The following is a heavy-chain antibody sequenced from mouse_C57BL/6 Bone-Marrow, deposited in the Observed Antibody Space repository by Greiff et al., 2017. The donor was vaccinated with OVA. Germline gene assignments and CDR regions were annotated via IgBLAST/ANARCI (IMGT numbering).Heavy chain of an antibody. D-gene: IGHD1-1*01. V-gene: IGHV1-72*01. Sequence: QVQLQQPGAELVKPGASVQLSCTASGYTFTSSWMHWVKQRPGRGLEWIGRLDPNSGGTKYNEKFKGKATLTVDKPSSTAYMQLSSLTSEDSAVYDCARGYYGSSFKAYWGQGTLVTVSA. CDR1: GYTFTSSW. J-gene: IGHJ3*01. CDR3: ARGYYGSSFKAY. CDR2: LDPNSGGT.